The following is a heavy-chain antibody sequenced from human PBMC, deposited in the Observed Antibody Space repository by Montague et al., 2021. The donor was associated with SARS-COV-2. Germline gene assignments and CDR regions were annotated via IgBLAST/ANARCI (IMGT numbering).Heavy chain of an antibody. CDR1: GASFSGYY. Sequence: SETLSLTCSVYGASFSGYYCSWIRQPPGKGLEWIGEINHSGSTNSNPSLKSRVTISVDTSKNQFSLKLSSVTAADTAVYYCTREGYQAIWSDYYYYGMDVWGQGTTVTVSS. V-gene: IGHV4-34*01. J-gene: IGHJ6*02. D-gene: IGHD2-2*01. CDR2: INHSGST. CDR3: TREGYQAIWSDYYYYGMDV.